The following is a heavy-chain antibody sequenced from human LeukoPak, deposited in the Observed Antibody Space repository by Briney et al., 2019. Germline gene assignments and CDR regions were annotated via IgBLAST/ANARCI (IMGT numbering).Heavy chain of an antibody. CDR3: ARHDGDYGVKVPFDY. CDR1: GFTFSYYS. CDR2: ISSTGDYK. Sequence: VGSLRLSCAASGFTFSYYSMNWVRQAPGKGLEWVSSISSTGDYKYYADSVKGRFTISRDNAKNSLYLQMNSPRAEDTGVYYCARHDGDYGVKVPFDYWGQGTLVTVSS. D-gene: IGHD4-17*01. J-gene: IGHJ4*02. V-gene: IGHV3-21*01.